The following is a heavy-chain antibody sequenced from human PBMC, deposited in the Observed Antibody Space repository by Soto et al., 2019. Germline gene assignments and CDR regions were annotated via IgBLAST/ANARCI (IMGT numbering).Heavy chain of an antibody. CDR1: GGSISSGGYY. V-gene: IGHV4-31*03. CDR2: IYYSGST. D-gene: IGHD5-18*01. Sequence: SETLSLTCTVSGGSISSGGYYWSWIRQHPGKGLEWTGYIYYSGSTYYNPSLKSRVTISVDTSKNQFSLKLSSVTAADTAVYYCARVDTAMVLNYWGQGTLVTVSS. J-gene: IGHJ4*02. CDR3: ARVDTAMVLNY.